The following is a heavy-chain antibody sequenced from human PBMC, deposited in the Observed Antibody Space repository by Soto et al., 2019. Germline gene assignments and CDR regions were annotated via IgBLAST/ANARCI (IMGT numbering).Heavy chain of an antibody. CDR2: INPNSGNI. D-gene: IGHD3-10*01. Sequence: CKASGNTFTSYDINWVRQATGHGLEWMGWINPNSGNIGYAQKFQGRVTMTRDTAIRTAYMEVSRLRSDDTAVYYCARGRASGSYYLLDYWGQGTLVTVSS. J-gene: IGHJ4*02. CDR3: ARGRASGSYYLLDY. CDR1: GNTFTSYD. V-gene: IGHV1-8*01.